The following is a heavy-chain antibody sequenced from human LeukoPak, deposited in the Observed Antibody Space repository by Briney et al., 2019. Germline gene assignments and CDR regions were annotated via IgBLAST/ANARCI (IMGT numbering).Heavy chain of an antibody. CDR2: IYYSGST. CDR1: GGSISSYY. CDR3: ARDSPYYDILTGYGYYYYMDV. D-gene: IGHD3-9*01. Sequence: SETLSLTCTVSGGSISSYYWSWIPQPPGKGLEWIGYIYYSGSTNYNPSLKSRVTISVDTSKNQFSLKLSSVTAADTAVYYCARDSPYYDILTGYGYYYYMDVWGKGTTVTVSS. J-gene: IGHJ6*03. V-gene: IGHV4-59*01.